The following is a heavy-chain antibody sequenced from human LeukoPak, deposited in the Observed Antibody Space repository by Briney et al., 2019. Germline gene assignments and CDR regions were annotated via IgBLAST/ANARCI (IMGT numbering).Heavy chain of an antibody. CDR1: GGTFSSYA. Sequence: GASVKVSCKASGGTFSSYAISWVRQAPGQGLEWMGGIIPIFGTANYAQKFQGRVTITADEPTSTAYMELSSLRSEDTAVYYCARLAVAGRYYFDYWGQGTLVTVSS. V-gene: IGHV1-69*01. CDR3: ARLAVAGRYYFDY. J-gene: IGHJ4*02. D-gene: IGHD6-19*01. CDR2: IIPIFGTA.